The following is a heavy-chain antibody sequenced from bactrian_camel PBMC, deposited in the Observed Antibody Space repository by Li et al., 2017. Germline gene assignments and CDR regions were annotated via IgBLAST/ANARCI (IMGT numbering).Heavy chain of an antibody. D-gene: IGHD1*01. CDR3: AADALDLTSLNPLYPVGF. CDR2: ILHDGRS. Sequence: VQLVESGGDSVQSGGSLTLSCTIANYTSYCMAWFRQAPGREREGIAAILHDGRSTYADSVKGRFAVSKDNAKITLYLQMNSLKPEDTATYYCAADALDLTSLNPLYPVGFRGQGTQVTVS. CDR1: NYTSYC. V-gene: IGHV3S53*01. J-gene: IGHJ6*01.